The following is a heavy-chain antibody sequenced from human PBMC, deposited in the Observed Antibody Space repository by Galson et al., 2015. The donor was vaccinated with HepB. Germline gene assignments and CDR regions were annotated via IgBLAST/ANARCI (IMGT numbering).Heavy chain of an antibody. V-gene: IGHV2-70*04. CDR2: IDWDDEK. Sequence: PALVKPTQTLTLTCTFSGFSLTTSGVRVGWIRQPPGKALEWVARIDWDDEKFYTPSLKTRLTISKDTSKNQVVLKMTNMDPFGTATYYCARIRGWGDAFDMWGQGTRVTVSS. J-gene: IGHJ3*02. D-gene: IGHD6-19*01. CDR3: ARIRGWGDAFDM. CDR1: GFSLTTSGVR.